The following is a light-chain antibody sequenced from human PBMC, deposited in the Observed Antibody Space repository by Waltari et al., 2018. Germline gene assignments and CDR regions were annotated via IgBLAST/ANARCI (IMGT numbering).Light chain of an antibody. V-gene: IGLV3-25*03. CDR1: ALPQHY. CDR2: KDS. J-gene: IGLJ2*01. Sequence: SYELTQPPSVSVSPGQTARITCSGDALPQHYAYWFQQKPGQAPVLVICKDSERPSGIPERFSGSSSGTTVTLTISGVQAEDEADYYCQSTDSSGSYRVFGGGTKLTVL. CDR3: QSTDSSGSYRV.